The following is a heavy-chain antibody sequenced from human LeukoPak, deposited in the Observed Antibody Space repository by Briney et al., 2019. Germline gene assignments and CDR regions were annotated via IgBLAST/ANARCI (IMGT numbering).Heavy chain of an antibody. V-gene: IGHV4-61*02. Sequence: SETLSLTCTVSGDSISSGDYYWSWIRQPAGEGLEWIGRIYSSGSTNYNPSLKSRVTISVDTSKNQFSLKLSSVTAADTAVYYCAREGYCSSTSCYEDYWGQGTLVTVSS. J-gene: IGHJ4*02. CDR1: GDSISSGDYY. D-gene: IGHD2-2*01. CDR3: AREGYCSSTSCYEDY. CDR2: IYSSGST.